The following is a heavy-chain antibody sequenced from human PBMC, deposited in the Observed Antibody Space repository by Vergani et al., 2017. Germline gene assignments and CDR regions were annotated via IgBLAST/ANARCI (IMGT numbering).Heavy chain of an antibody. V-gene: IGHV3-15*01. CDR3: TTELMVRGVIIRGWFDP. J-gene: IGHJ5*02. CDR2: SKSQTDGGTT. CDR1: GFTFSNAW. Sequence: EVQLVESGGGLVKPGGSLRLSCAASGFTFSNAWMSWVRQAPGKGLEWVGRSKSQTDGGTTAYAAPVKGRLTISRDDSKNTLYLQMNSRKTEDTAVYYCTTELMVRGVIIRGWFDPWGQGTLVTGSA. D-gene: IGHD3-10*01.